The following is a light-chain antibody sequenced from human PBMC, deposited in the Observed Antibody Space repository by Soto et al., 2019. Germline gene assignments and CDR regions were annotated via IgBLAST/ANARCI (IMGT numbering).Light chain of an antibody. J-gene: IGKJ1*01. CDR1: QSVGSN. CDR2: GAS. Sequence: EIVMTQSPATLSVSPGERATLSCRASQSVGSNLAWYQQKPGQAPRLLIYGASSRATGIPDRFSGSGSGTDFTLTISRLEPEEFAVYYCQQYGSSRWTFGQGTKVDIK. V-gene: IGKV3-20*01. CDR3: QQYGSSRWT.